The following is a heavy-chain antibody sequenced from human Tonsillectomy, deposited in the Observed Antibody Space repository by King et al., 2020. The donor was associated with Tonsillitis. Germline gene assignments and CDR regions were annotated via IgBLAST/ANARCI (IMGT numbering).Heavy chain of an antibody. Sequence: VQLVESGGGLVQPGGSLRLSCAASEFTFRSYWMSWVRQAPGKGLEWVANIKQDGSEKYYVDSVKGRFTISRDNAKNSLYLQMNSLRPEDTAVYYCAREARNYGFDYWGQGTLVTVSS. D-gene: IGHD1-7*01. V-gene: IGHV3-7*01. CDR2: IKQDGSEK. J-gene: IGHJ4*02. CDR3: AREARNYGFDY. CDR1: EFTFRSYW.